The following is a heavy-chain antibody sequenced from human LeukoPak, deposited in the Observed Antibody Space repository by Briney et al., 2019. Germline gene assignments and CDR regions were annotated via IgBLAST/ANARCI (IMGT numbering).Heavy chain of an antibody. J-gene: IGHJ6*03. CDR3: ASGSTGYSSSSRYYYYYMDV. Sequence: ASVKVSCKASGGTFSSYAISWVRQAPGQGLEWMGRIIPIIGIANDAQKFQGRVTISADKSTTTVYMELNSLRSEDTAVYYCASGSTGYSSSSRYYYYYMDVWGKGTTVTVSS. V-gene: IGHV1-69*04. CDR1: GGTFSSYA. D-gene: IGHD6-6*01. CDR2: IIPIIGIA.